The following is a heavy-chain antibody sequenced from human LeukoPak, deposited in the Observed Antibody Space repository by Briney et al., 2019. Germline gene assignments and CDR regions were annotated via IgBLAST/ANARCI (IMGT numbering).Heavy chain of an antibody. D-gene: IGHD3-22*01. CDR1: GGSITSGNNY. J-gene: IGHJ4*02. Sequence: KSSQTLSLTCTVSGGSITSGNNYWSWIRQPAGKGLEWVGRINPSGGTNYNPTFKSRVTLSAETSNNQFSLKLSSVTAADTAVYYCARAPRDSSSSNYMRRFDYWGQGTLVTVSS. CDR3: ARAPRDSSSSNYMRRFDY. CDR2: INPSGGT. V-gene: IGHV4-61*02.